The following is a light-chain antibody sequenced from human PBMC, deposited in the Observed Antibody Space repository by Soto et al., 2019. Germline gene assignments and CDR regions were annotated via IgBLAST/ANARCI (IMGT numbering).Light chain of an antibody. CDR2: GAS. Sequence: IVLTQSPCTLSLSPGERATLSCRASQSLSSHSLAWYQQKPGQPPKLLIYGASSGATGIPDRFRGSGSGTDFTLTISRLEPEDFAVYYCQQYATSPFTFGPGTKVDIK. V-gene: IGKV3-20*01. CDR1: QSLSSHS. CDR3: QQYATSPFT. J-gene: IGKJ3*01.